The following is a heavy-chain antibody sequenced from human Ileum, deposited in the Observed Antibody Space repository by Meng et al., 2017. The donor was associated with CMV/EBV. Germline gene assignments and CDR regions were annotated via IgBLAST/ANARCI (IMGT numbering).Heavy chain of an antibody. V-gene: IGHV3-74*01. J-gene: IGHJ4*02. CDR1: GFTFSGLW. Sequence: CAASGFTFSGLWMHWVRQAPGKGLVWVSRINADGSSINYADSVKGRFTISRDNAKNTLYLQMSSLSTEDTAVYYCTRGVNAAYGLFDYWGQGALVTVSS. CDR3: TRGVNAAYGLFDY. CDR2: INADGSSI. D-gene: IGHD4-17*01.